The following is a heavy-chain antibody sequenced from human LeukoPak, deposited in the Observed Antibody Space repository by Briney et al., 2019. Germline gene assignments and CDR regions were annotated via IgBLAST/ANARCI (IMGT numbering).Heavy chain of an antibody. V-gene: IGHV3-30*03. CDR2: ISYDGSNK. J-gene: IGHJ4*02. Sequence: GGSLRLSCAASGFTFSSYGMHWVRQAPGKGLEWVAVISYDGSNKYYADSVKGRFTISRDNSKNTLYLQMNSLRAEDTAVYYCARDPPNSQYYYGLGSSPFDYWGQGTLVTVSS. CDR1: GFTFSSYG. CDR3: ARDPPNSQYYYGLGSSPFDY. D-gene: IGHD3-10*01.